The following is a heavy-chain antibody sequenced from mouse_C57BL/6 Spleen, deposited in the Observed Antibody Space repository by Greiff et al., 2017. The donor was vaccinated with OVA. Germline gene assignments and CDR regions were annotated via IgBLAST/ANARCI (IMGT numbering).Heavy chain of an antibody. CDR2: IYPGDGDT. CDR3: ARNDYYFDY. J-gene: IGHJ2*01. D-gene: IGHD2-4*01. Sequence: VQLQQSGPELVKPGASVKISCKASGYAFSSSWMNWVKQRPGKGLEWIGRIYPGDGDTNYNGKFKGKATLTADKSSSTAYMQLSSLTSEDSAVYFCARNDYYFDYWGQGTTLTVSS. V-gene: IGHV1-82*01. CDR1: GYAFSSSW.